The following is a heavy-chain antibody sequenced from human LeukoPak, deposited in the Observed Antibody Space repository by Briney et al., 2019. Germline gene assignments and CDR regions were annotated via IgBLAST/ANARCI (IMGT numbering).Heavy chain of an antibody. Sequence: GGSLRLSCAASGFTFSSYWMSWVRQAPGKGLEWVSSISSGAYIYYADSVRGRFTISRDNAKNSLYLQMNSLRAEDTAVYYCARAIAAGGVDYWGQGTLVTVSS. D-gene: IGHD6-13*01. CDR3: ARAIAAGGVDY. V-gene: IGHV3-21*01. CDR1: GFTFSSYW. J-gene: IGHJ4*02. CDR2: ISSGAYI.